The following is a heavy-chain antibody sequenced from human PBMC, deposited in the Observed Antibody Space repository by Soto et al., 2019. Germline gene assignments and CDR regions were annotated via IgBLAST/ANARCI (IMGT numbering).Heavy chain of an antibody. D-gene: IGHD1-7*01. CDR1: GFSLTTYGEG. J-gene: IGHJ4*02. Sequence: QITLKESGPSLVEPTQTLTLTCTFSGFSLTTYGEGVGWIRQPPGKALECLALVYWDDANRYSPFLHNRLSVIKVTSKNQVGLLMTDLDPEDSGTYFCAHRRPLDQVWNYRTFDYWGQGALVTVSS. V-gene: IGHV2-5*02. CDR2: VYWDDAN. CDR3: AHRRPLDQVWNYRTFDY.